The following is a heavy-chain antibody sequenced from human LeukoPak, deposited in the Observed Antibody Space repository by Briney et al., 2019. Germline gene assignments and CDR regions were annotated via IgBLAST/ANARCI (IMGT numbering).Heavy chain of an antibody. Sequence: SETLSLTCTVSGGSISSYYWSWIRQPPGKGLEWIGYIYYSGSTNYNPSLKSRVTISVDTSKDQFSLKLSSVTAADTAVYYCARVNYYDSSGYPDYWGQGTLVTVSS. CDR2: IYYSGST. D-gene: IGHD3-22*01. CDR3: ARVNYYDSSGYPDY. CDR1: GGSISSYY. J-gene: IGHJ4*02. V-gene: IGHV4-59*08.